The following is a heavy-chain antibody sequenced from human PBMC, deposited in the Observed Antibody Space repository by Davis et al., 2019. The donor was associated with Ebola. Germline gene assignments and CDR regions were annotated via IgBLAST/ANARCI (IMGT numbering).Heavy chain of an antibody. CDR1: GFIFSNYA. V-gene: IGHV3-23*01. D-gene: IGHD1-26*01. Sequence: GESLKISCAASGFIFSNYAMSWVRQAPGKGLEWVSGISGSGGSTYYADSVKGRFTISRDNSKNTLYLQMSSLRAEDTAVYYCAHHLLDPWGQGTLVTVSS. CDR3: AHHLLDP. CDR2: ISGSGGST. J-gene: IGHJ5*02.